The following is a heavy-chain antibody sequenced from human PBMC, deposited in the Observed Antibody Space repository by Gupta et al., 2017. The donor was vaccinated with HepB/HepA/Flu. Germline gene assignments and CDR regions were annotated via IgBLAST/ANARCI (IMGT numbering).Heavy chain of an antibody. CDR1: GRTFNSYS. V-gene: IGHV3-48*02. CDR2: ISSSSSTK. J-gene: IGHJ3*02. Sequence: EVQLVESGGGLVQPGGSLRLSCAASGRTFNSYSMNWVRQAPGKGLEWVSYISSSSSTKYYADSVKGRFTISRDNAKNSLYLQINSLRDEDTAVYYCARSDYYDSSGYYWYAFDIWGQGTMVTVSS. D-gene: IGHD3-22*01. CDR3: ARSDYYDSSGYYWYAFDI.